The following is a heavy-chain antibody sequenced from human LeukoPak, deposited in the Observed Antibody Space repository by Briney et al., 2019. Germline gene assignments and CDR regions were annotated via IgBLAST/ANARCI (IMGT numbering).Heavy chain of an antibody. D-gene: IGHD6-19*01. Sequence: SETLSLTCTVSGGSISSYYWSWIRQPPGKGLEWIGYIYYSGGTNYNPSLKSRVTISVGTSKNLFSLKLGSVTAADTAVYYCARGLPRTPVAGLWGQGTLVTVSS. CDR1: GGSISSYY. CDR2: IYYSGGT. J-gene: IGHJ4*02. V-gene: IGHV4-59*01. CDR3: ARGLPRTPVAGL.